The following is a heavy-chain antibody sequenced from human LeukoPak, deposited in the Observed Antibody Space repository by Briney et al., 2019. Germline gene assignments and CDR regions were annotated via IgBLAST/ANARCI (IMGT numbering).Heavy chain of an antibody. Sequence: SSETLSLTCTVSGGSISSYYWSWIRQPAGKGLEWIGRIYTSGSTNYNPSLKSRVTMSVDTSKNLFSLKLSSVTAADTAVYYCASTIAAADPYYYYYYMDVWGKGTAVTVSS. CDR3: ASTIAAADPYYYYYYMDV. CDR1: GGSISSYY. CDR2: IYTSGST. V-gene: IGHV4-4*07. D-gene: IGHD6-13*01. J-gene: IGHJ6*03.